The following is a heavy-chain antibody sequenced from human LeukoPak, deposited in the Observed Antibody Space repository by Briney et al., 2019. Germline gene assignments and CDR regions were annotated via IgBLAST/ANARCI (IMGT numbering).Heavy chain of an antibody. CDR3: VSWSAYLG. D-gene: IGHD2-2*01. CDR2: ISGTGGNT. J-gene: IGHJ4*02. Sequence: GGSLRLSCAASGFTVSSYAMSWVRQAPGKGLEWVSGISGTGGNTYYADSVKGRFTISRDNSKNTLYLQMNSLRAEDTAVYYCVSWSAYLGWGQGTLVTVSS. CDR1: GFTVSSYA. V-gene: IGHV3-23*01.